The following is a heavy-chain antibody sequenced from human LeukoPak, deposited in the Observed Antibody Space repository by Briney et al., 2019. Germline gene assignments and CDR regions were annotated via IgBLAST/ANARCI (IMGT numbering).Heavy chain of an antibody. CDR3: ARQTGSGLFILP. D-gene: IGHD3/OR15-3a*01. Sequence: SGGSLRLSCAASGFTFSSYAMSWVRQPPGKGLEWIGSIYYSGNTYYNASLKSQVSISIDTSKNQFSLRLTSVTAADTAVYYCARQTGSGLFILPGGQGTLVTVSS. CDR1: GFTFSSYA. V-gene: IGHV4-39*01. J-gene: IGHJ4*02. CDR2: IYYSGNT.